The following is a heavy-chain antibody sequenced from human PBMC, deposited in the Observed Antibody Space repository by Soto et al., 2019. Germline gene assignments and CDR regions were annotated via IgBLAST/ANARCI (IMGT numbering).Heavy chain of an antibody. D-gene: IGHD3-16*02. CDR1: GFSFSSFG. J-gene: IGHJ4*02. V-gene: IGHV3-30*03. Sequence: QVQLVESGGGVVQPGRSLRLSCAASGFSFSSFGMHWVRQAPGKGLEWVAFNSYDGSNKYYADSVKGRFTISGDSSEKTLYLQMTSLRPEDTAVDDCADALGELSPESYVYWGQGTFFSVCS. CDR2: NSYDGSNK. CDR3: ADALGELSPESYVY.